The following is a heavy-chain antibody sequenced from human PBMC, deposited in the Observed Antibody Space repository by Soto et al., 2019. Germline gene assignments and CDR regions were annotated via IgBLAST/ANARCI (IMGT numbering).Heavy chain of an antibody. CDR2: ISGSGGST. Sequence: GGSLRLSCAASGFTFSSYAMSWVRQAPGKGLEWVSAISGSGGSTYYADSVKGRFTISRDNSKNTLYLQMNSLRAEDTAVYYCAKHRVGWAQGDYSPSKFDYWGQGTLVTVSS. V-gene: IGHV3-23*01. CDR1: GFTFSSYA. CDR3: AKHRVGWAQGDYSPSKFDY. J-gene: IGHJ4*02. D-gene: IGHD4-17*01.